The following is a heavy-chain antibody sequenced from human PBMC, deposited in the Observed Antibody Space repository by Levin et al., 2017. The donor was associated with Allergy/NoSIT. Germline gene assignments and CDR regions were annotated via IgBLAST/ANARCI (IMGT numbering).Heavy chain of an antibody. CDR3: TTGPSSSLGRTFDI. CDR1: GFTFSNAW. D-gene: IGHD6-13*01. V-gene: IGHV3-15*01. Sequence: GESLKISCAASGFTFSNAWMSWVRQAPGKGLEWVGRVKSKRDGGTTDYAAPVKGRFTISRDDSKTTLYLQMNSLKTEDTAVYYCTTGPSSSLGRTFDIWGQGTMVTVSS. CDR2: VKSKRDGGTT. J-gene: IGHJ3*02.